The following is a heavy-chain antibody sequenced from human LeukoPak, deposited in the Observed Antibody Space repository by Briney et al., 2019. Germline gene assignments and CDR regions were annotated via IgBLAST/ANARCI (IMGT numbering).Heavy chain of an antibody. V-gene: IGHV3-30*04. Sequence: PGRSLRLSCAASGFTFSSYAMHWVRQAPGKGLEWVAVISYDGSNKYYADSVKGRFTISRDNSKNTLYLQMNSLRAEDTAVYYCAKGCRDSSSWSHYYGMDVWGQGTTVTVSS. D-gene: IGHD6-13*01. CDR2: ISYDGSNK. CDR3: AKGCRDSSSWSHYYGMDV. J-gene: IGHJ6*02. CDR1: GFTFSSYA.